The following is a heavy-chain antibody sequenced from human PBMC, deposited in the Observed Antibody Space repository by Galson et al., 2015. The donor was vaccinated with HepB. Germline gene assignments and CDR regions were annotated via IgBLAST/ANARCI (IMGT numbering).Heavy chain of an antibody. CDR1: GGSFSGYF. J-gene: IGHJ4*02. D-gene: IGHD6-13*01. CDR2: TTHYGRT. V-gene: IGHV4-34*01. CDR3: ARARSSSWFPYNIDY. Sequence: TLSLTCAVYGGSFSGYFWSWIRQSPGKGLEWIGETTHYGRTNYNPSLKSRVTISVDTSKNQFSLKLSSVTAADTAVYYCARARSSSWFPYNIDYWGQGTLVTVSS.